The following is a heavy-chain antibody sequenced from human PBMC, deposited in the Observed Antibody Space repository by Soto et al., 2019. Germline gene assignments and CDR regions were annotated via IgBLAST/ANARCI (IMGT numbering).Heavy chain of an antibody. CDR3: ARPSGYYYGMDV. CDR1: GGSISSSSYY. J-gene: IGHJ6*02. CDR2: IYYSGST. D-gene: IGHD3-10*01. Sequence: SETLSLTCTVSGGSISSSSYYWGWIRQPPGKGLEWIGSIYYSGSTYYNPSLKSRVTISVDTSKNQFSLKPSSVTAADTAVYYCARPSGYYYGMDVWGQGTTVTVSS. V-gene: IGHV4-39*01.